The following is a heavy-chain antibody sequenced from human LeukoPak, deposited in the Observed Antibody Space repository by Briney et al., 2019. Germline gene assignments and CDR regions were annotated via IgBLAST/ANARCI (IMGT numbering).Heavy chain of an antibody. CDR3: ARLNYYGSGQIDY. J-gene: IGHJ4*02. CDR2: IYHSGTT. Sequence: SETLSLTCAVSGYSISSGYFWGWIRQPPGKGLEWIGSIYHSGTTYYNPSLKSRVTISVDTSKNQFSLKLSSVTAPDTAVYYCARLNYYGSGQIDYWGQGTLVTVSS. CDR1: GYSISSGYF. V-gene: IGHV4-38-2*01. D-gene: IGHD3-10*01.